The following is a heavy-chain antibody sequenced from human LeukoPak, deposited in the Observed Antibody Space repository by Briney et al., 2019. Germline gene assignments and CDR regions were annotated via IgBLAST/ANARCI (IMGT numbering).Heavy chain of an antibody. CDR3: ARGLYDSSENDH. Sequence: GGSLRLSCAASGFTFSSYEMNWVRQAPGKGLEWVSYISSSAHTIYYADSVKGRFTISRDNAKNSLYLQMNSLRVEDTAVYYCARGLYDSSENDHWGQGTLVAVSS. J-gene: IGHJ4*02. D-gene: IGHD3-22*01. V-gene: IGHV3-48*03. CDR2: ISSSAHTI. CDR1: GFTFSSYE.